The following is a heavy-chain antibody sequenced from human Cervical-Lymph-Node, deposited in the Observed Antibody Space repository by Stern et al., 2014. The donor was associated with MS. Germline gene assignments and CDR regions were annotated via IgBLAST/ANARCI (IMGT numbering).Heavy chain of an antibody. CDR3: ARGITIFGGGMDV. CDR1: GGSISAYY. V-gene: IGHV4-59*08. J-gene: IGHJ6*02. D-gene: IGHD3-3*01. Sequence: QLQLQESGPGLVKPSETLSLTCTVSGGSISAYYWTWIRQPPGKGLEWIGYIYYSGSTNYNPSLKSRVSISVDTSKNQFSLKLSSGTAADTAVYYCARGITIFGGGMDVWGQGTTVTVSS. CDR2: IYYSGST.